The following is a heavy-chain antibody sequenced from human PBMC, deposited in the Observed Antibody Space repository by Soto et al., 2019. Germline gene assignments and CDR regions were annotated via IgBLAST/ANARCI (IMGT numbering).Heavy chain of an antibody. J-gene: IGHJ5*02. Sequence: SVKVSCKASGYTFTSYAMHWVRQAPGQRLEWMGWINAGNGNTKYSQKFQGRVTITRDTSASTAYMELSSLRSEDTAVYYCARDYYDSSGYYNWFDPWGQGTLVTVSS. CDR2: INAGNGNT. CDR1: GYTFTSYA. D-gene: IGHD3-22*01. V-gene: IGHV1-3*01. CDR3: ARDYYDSSGYYNWFDP.